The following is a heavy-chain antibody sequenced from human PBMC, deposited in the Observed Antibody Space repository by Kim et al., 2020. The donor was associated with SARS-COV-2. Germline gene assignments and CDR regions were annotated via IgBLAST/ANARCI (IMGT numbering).Heavy chain of an antibody. Sequence: SVKVSCKASGGTFSTYAISWVRQAPGQGLAWMGGIIPIFGTGNYAQKFQGRVTITADESTSTAYMELSSLRSEETAVYYCARKIVGATTYYGMDVWGPG. V-gene: IGHV1-69*13. J-gene: IGHJ6*02. CDR1: GGTFSTYA. D-gene: IGHD1-26*01. CDR2: IIPIFGTG. CDR3: ARKIVGATTYYGMDV.